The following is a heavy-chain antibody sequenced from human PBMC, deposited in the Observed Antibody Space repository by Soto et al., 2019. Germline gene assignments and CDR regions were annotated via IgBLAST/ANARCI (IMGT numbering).Heavy chain of an antibody. V-gene: IGHV3-30-3*01. D-gene: IGHD3-22*01. CDR1: GFTFSIYA. Sequence: LRLSCAASGFTFSIYAMHWVRQAPGKGLEWVAVISYDGSNKYYADSVKGRFTISRDNSKNTLYLQMNSLRAEDTAVYYCARSAYYYDSSGYLTGAFGDDFDYWGQGTLVTVSS. CDR3: ARSAYYYDSSGYLTGAFGDDFDY. J-gene: IGHJ4*02. CDR2: ISYDGSNK.